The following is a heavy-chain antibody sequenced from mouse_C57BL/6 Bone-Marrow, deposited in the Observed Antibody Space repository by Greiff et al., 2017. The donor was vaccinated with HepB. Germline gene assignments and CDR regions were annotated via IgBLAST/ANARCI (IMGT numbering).Heavy chain of an antibody. V-gene: IGHV5-15*01. Sequence: EVQGVESGGGLVQPGGSLKLSCAASGFTFSDYGMAWVRQAPRKGPEWVAFSSNLAYSIYYADTVTGRFTISRENAKNTLYLEMSSLRSEDTAMYYCARVITTHFDVWGTGTTVTVSS. CDR1: GFTFSDYG. CDR2: SSNLAYSI. CDR3: ARVITTHFDV. J-gene: IGHJ1*03. D-gene: IGHD1-1*01.